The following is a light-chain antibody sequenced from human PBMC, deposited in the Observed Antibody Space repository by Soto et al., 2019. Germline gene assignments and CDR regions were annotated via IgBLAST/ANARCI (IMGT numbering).Light chain of an antibody. CDR3: AAWDDSLNGWV. J-gene: IGLJ3*02. V-gene: IGLV1-44*01. CDR1: SFNIGRNP. Sequence: QSVLTQPPSASGTPGQRVTISCSGSSFNIGRNPVNWYQQFPGTAPKLLIYTNDQRPSGVPDRFSGSKSGTSASLAISRLQSEDEADYYCAAWDDSLNGWVFGGGTKLTVL. CDR2: TND.